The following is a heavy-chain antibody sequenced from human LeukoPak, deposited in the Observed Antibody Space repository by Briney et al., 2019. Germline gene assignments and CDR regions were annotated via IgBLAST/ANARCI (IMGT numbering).Heavy chain of an antibody. V-gene: IGHV3-21*01. CDR2: ISGSGGST. D-gene: IGHD4-11*01. J-gene: IGHJ3*02. CDR3: ARAPYSRDAFDI. CDR1: GFTFSSYW. Sequence: PGGSLRLSCVASGFTFSSYWMSWVRQAPGKGLEWVSTISGSGGSTYYADSVKGRFTISRDNAKNSLYLQMNSLRAEDTAVYYCARAPYSRDAFDIWGQGTMVTVSS.